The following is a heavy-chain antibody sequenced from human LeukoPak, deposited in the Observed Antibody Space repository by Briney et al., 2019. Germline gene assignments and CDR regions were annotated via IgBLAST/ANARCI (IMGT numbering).Heavy chain of an antibody. V-gene: IGHV1-18*04. CDR1: GYTFTDFG. D-gene: IGHD6-19*01. Sequence: ASVRVSYKASGYTFTDFGVSWVRQAPGHEPGWRGGFRAYNGNRNYAQRLQGRVTMTTDTSTSTAYMEVRSLRSDDTAVYYCARELGSVSGIFFDYWGQGTLVTVSS. CDR3: ARELGSVSGIFFDY. CDR2: FRAYNGNR. J-gene: IGHJ4*02.